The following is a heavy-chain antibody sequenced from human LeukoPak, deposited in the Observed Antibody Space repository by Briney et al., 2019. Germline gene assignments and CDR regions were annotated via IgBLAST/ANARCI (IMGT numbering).Heavy chain of an antibody. CDR2: IIPILGIA. CDR3: AREYYDSSGYGHFDY. J-gene: IGHJ4*02. D-gene: IGHD3-22*01. CDR1: GGTFSSYA. V-gene: IGHV1-69*04. Sequence: SVKVSCKASGGTFSSYAIRWVRPAPGQGREWMGRIIPILGIANYAQQFQGRVTITADKSTSTAYMELSSLRYEDTAVYYCAREYYDSSGYGHFDYWGQGTLVTVSS.